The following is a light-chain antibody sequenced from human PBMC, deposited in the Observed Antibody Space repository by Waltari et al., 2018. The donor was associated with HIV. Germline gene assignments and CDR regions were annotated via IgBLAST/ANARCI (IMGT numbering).Light chain of an antibody. J-gene: IGKJ3*01. CDR2: RAS. V-gene: IGKV1-39*01. CDR3: QQSFSSPT. Sequence: DIQMTPSPPALSASVGDRVIITCRASQNIGTYLNWYQQRPWEAPKVLIYRASTLQSGVSSRFSGSGSGTEFTLTITRLQSEDFATYICQQSFSSPTFGPGTKL. CDR1: QNIGTY.